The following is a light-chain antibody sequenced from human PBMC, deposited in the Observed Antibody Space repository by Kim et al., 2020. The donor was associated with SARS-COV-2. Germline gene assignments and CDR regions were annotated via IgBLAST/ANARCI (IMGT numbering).Light chain of an antibody. CDR1: QSFRGT. CDR2: DVS. J-gene: IGKJ3*01. Sequence: SLSPGERAPLSCRASQSFRGTLAWYQQKPGQAPRLLIHDVSNRATGIPARFSGSGSGTDFTLTIGSLEPKDVAVYYCQQRNIWPFTFGPGTKLEI. V-gene: IGKV3-11*01. CDR3: QQRNIWPFT.